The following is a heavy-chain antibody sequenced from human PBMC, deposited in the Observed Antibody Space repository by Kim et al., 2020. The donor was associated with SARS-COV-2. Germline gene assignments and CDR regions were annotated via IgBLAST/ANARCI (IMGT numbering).Heavy chain of an antibody. CDR2: INSDETTI. CDR1: GFTFSRSW. D-gene: IGHD1-1*01. Sequence: GGSLRLSCAASGFTFSRSWMHWVRQVPGKGLVWVSRINSDETTINYADSVKGRFTISRDSAENTLYLQMNSLRAEDTAIYYCANSRYASTVFDYWGQGTRVTVSS. V-gene: IGHV3-74*01. CDR3: ANSRYASTVFDY. J-gene: IGHJ4*02.